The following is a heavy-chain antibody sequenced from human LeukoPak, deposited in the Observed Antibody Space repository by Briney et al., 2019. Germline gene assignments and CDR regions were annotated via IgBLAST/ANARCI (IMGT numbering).Heavy chain of an antibody. CDR2: ISDSGDST. J-gene: IGHJ4*02. CDR3: AKDLYYDSRGTPTDY. D-gene: IGHD3-22*01. CDR1: GFTFSNYA. V-gene: IGHV3-23*01. Sequence: TGGSLRLSCAASGFTFSNYAMTWVRQAPGKGLEWVSTISDSGDSTYYADSVKGRFTISRDNSKNTLYLQMNSLRAEDTAVYYCAKDLYYDSRGTPTDYWGQGTLVTVSS.